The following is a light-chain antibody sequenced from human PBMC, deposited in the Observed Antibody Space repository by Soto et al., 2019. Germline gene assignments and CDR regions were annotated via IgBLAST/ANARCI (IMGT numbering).Light chain of an antibody. CDR2: DVT. CDR3: CSYAGTYTYV. J-gene: IGLJ1*01. Sequence: QSVLTQPRSASGSPGQSVTISCTGTGSDVGGYNYVSWYQEHPGKAPKLMIYDVTKRPSGVPDRFSGSKSGNTASLTISGLQAEDEADYYCCSYAGTYTYVFGTGTKVTVL. V-gene: IGLV2-11*01. CDR1: GSDVGGYNY.